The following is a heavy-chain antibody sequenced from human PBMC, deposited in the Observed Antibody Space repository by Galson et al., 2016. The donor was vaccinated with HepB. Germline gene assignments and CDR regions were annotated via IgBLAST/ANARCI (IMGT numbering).Heavy chain of an antibody. Sequence: SETLSLTCSVSGASNSDYNWSWIRQSPGKGLEWIGYIADNGKTNYKPSLESRVSISSDTSGNQFSLKMTSVTAADTAVYYCATYRVVTTRDLMFDHWGQGVLVTVSS. CDR3: ATYRVVTTRDLMFDH. CDR2: IADNGKT. CDR1: GASNSDYN. J-gene: IGHJ4*02. D-gene: IGHD3-22*01. V-gene: IGHV4-59*01.